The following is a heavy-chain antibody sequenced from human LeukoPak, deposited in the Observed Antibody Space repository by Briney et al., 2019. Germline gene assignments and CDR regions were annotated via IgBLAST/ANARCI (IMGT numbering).Heavy chain of an antibody. J-gene: IGHJ4*02. CDR1: GVIFSGSA. CDR2: IRSKANSYAT. D-gene: IGHD6-13*01. Sequence: GGSLKLSCAASGVIFSGSALHWVRQASGKGLEWVGRIRSKANSYATSYAVSVKGRFTISRDDSKNTVYLQMNSLRAEDTAVYYCAKSQNPASIAAAGLDYWGQGTLVTVSS. V-gene: IGHV3-73*01. CDR3: AKSQNPASIAAAGLDY.